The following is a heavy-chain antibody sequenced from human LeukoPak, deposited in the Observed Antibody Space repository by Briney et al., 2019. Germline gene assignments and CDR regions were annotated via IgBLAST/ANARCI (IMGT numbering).Heavy chain of an antibody. CDR3: ARGRGRYDFGDV. D-gene: IGHD3-3*01. CDR2: IYYTGST. V-gene: IGHV4-59*01. Sequence: SETLSLTCTVSGGSISRDYWSWIRQPPGKGLEWIGYIYYTGSTNYNPSLKSRVTISLDTSKNQFSLKLSSVTAADTAVYYCARGRGRYDFGDVWGKGTTVTVSS. J-gene: IGHJ6*04. CDR1: GGSISRDY.